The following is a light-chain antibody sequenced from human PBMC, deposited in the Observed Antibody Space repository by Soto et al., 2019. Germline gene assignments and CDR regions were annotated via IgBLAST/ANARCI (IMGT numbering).Light chain of an antibody. CDR2: DAS. V-gene: IGKV3-11*01. CDR1: QSVSTY. Sequence: EIVLTQSPATLSLSPGERATLSCRASQSVSTYLAWYQQKPGQAPRLLIYDASRRATGIPARFSGSGSGTDFTLTISSLEPEGFAVYYCQQRSNWHFGRGTRLEIK. J-gene: IGKJ5*01. CDR3: QQRSNWH.